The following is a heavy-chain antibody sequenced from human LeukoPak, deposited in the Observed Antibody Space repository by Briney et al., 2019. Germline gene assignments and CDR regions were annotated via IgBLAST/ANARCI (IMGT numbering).Heavy chain of an antibody. Sequence: PGGSLRLSCAASGFTVSSNYMSWVRQAPGKGLEWVSVIYSGGSTYYADSVKGRFTISRDNSKNTLYLQMNSLRAEDTAVYYCASYDSSGSDAFDIWGQGTMVTVSS. CDR3: ASYDSSGSDAFDI. D-gene: IGHD3-22*01. CDR1: GFTVSSNY. J-gene: IGHJ3*02. V-gene: IGHV3-66*01. CDR2: IYSGGST.